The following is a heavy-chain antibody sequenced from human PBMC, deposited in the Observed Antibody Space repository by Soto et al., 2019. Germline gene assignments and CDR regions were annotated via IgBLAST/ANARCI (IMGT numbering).Heavy chain of an antibody. D-gene: IGHD3-3*01. J-gene: IGHJ6*03. CDR2: ISWNSGSI. CDR3: AIRGYDFGPYYYYYMDV. CDR1: GFTFDDYA. V-gene: IGHV3-9*01. Sequence: GGSLRLSCAASGFTFDDYAMHWVRQAPGKGLEWVSGISWNSGSIGYADSVKGRFTISRDNAKNSLYLQINSLRAEDTALYYCAIRGYDFGPYYYYYMDVWGKGTTVTVSS.